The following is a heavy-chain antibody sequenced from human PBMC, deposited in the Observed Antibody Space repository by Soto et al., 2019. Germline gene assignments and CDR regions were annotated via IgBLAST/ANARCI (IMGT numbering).Heavy chain of an antibody. CDR1: GGSISSGDYY. CDR2: IYYSGST. D-gene: IGHD2-2*01. V-gene: IGHV4-30-4*01. CDR3: AVSVVLVPAADYYYYGMDV. Sequence: QVQLQESGPGLVKPSQTLSLTCTVSGGSISSGDYYWSWIRQPPGKGLEWIGYIYYSGSTYYNPSLKSRVTISVDTSKNQFSLKLSSVTAADTAVYYCAVSVVLVPAADYYYYGMDVWGQGTTVTVSS. J-gene: IGHJ6*02.